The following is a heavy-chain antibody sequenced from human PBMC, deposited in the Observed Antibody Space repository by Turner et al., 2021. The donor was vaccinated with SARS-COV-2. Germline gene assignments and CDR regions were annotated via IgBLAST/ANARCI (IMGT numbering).Heavy chain of an antibody. Sequence: EVQLLESGGGLVQPGGSLRLSRAAPGFTFSSYAMSWVRQAAGKGLEWVSAISGSGGSTYYADSVKGRFTISRDNSKNTLYLQMNSLRAEDTAVYYCAKADRVMIVVVITLFDYWGQGTLVTVSS. CDR2: ISGSGGST. CDR3: AKADRVMIVVVITLFDY. D-gene: IGHD3-22*01. CDR1: GFTFSSYA. J-gene: IGHJ4*02. V-gene: IGHV3-23*01.